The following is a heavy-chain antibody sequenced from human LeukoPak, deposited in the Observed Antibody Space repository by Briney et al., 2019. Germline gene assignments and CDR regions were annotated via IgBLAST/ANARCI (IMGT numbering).Heavy chain of an antibody. CDR2: ISSSSSYI. CDR1: GFTFRSYS. J-gene: IGHJ4*02. CDR3: ARGAYCGGDCPLPNSLY. D-gene: IGHD2-21*01. V-gene: IGHV3-21*01. Sequence: GGSLRLSCAASGFTFRSYSMNWVRQAPGKGLEWVSFISSSSSYIYYADSVKGRFTISRDNAKNSLYLQMNSLRAEDTAVYYCARGAYCGGDCPLPNSLYWGQGTLVTVSS.